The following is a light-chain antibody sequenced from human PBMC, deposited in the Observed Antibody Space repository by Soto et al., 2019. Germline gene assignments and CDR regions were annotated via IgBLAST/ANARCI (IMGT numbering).Light chain of an antibody. CDR2: DAS. CDR3: QQYYRSSIT. Sequence: DIQMTQSPSTLSASVGDRATITCRARQSISRCLAWFQQKAGKAPKLLIYDASTLERGVPSRFSGTGSGTEFTLTISSLQPDDFATYYCQQYYRSSITFGQGTRLEI. CDR1: QSISRC. J-gene: IGKJ5*01. V-gene: IGKV1-5*01.